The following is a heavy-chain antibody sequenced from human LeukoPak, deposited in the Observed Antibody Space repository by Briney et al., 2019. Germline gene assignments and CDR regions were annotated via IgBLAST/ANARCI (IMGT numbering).Heavy chain of an antibody. Sequence: SETLSLTCTVSGGSINTYYWNWIRQPPGKGLEWIGYISYSGSTNYNPSLKSRVTLSVDTSKNQFSLKLTSVIAADTAVYYCARIIHSSSWSPFDYWGQGTLVTVSS. V-gene: IGHV4-59*01. CDR2: ISYSGST. D-gene: IGHD6-13*01. CDR3: ARIIHSSSWSPFDY. J-gene: IGHJ4*02. CDR1: GGSINTYY.